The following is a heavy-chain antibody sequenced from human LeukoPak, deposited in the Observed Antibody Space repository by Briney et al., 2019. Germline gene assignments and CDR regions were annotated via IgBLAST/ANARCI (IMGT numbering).Heavy chain of an antibody. J-gene: IGHJ3*02. D-gene: IGHD2-2*01. CDR1: GGSISSGGYY. CDR2: IYYSGST. V-gene: IGHV4-31*03. CDR3: ARGGCSSTSCYRIDDAFGI. Sequence: PSETLSLTCTVSGGSISSGGYYWSWIRQHPGKGLEWIGYIYYSGSTYYNPSLKSRVTISVDTSKNQFSLKLSSVTAADTAVYYCARGGCSSTSCYRIDDAFGIWGQGTMVTVSS.